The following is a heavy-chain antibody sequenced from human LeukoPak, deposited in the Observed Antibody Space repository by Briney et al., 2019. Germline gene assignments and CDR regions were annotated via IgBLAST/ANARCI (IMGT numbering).Heavy chain of an antibody. D-gene: IGHD6-13*01. CDR1: GFTFSSYE. Sequence: GGSLRLSCAASGFTFSSYEMNWVRQAPGKGLEWVSYISSSGSTTYYADSVKGRFTISRDNSKNTLYLQMNSLRAEDTAVYYCARGGAGIAAAGEDYWGQGTLVTVSS. CDR3: ARGGAGIAAAGEDY. J-gene: IGHJ4*02. CDR2: ISSSGSTT. V-gene: IGHV3-48*03.